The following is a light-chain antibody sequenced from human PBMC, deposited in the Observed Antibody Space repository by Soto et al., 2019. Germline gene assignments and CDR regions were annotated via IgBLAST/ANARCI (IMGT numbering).Light chain of an antibody. V-gene: IGLV2-23*02. J-gene: IGLJ1*01. CDR1: SSDVGSYNL. CDR3: CSYAGSRTLV. CDR2: EVS. Sequence: QSALTQPASVSGSPGQSINISCTGTSSDVGSYNLVSWYQQHPGKAPKLMIYEVSKRPSGVSNRFSGSKSGNTASLTISGLQAEDDAAYDCCSYAGSRTLVFGTGTKVTVL.